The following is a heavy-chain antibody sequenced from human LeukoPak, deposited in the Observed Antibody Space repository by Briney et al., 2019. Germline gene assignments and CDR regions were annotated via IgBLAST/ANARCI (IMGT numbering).Heavy chain of an antibody. D-gene: IGHD2-2*01. CDR2: ISGSASST. J-gene: IGHJ4*02. CDR3: ARPRGCGSARCNNFDY. V-gene: IGHV3-23*01. CDR1: GFTFSNYA. Sequence: GGSLKLSCAASGFTFSNYAMSWVRQAPGKGLEWVSAISGSASSTYYADSVKGRFTISRANARNSLYLQMNNLRAEDTAVYYCARPRGCGSARCNNFDYWGQGTLVTVSS.